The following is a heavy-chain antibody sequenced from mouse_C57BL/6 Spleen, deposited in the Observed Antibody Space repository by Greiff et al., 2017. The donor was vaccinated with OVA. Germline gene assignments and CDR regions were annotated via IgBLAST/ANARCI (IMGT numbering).Heavy chain of an antibody. CDR2: IDPSDSYT. CDR3: ARQLRLRYYFDY. CDR1: GYTFTSYW. J-gene: IGHJ2*01. V-gene: IGHV1-69*01. Sequence: QVQLQQPGAELVMPGASVKLSCKASGYTFTSYWMHWVKQRPGQGLEWIGEIDPSDSYTNYNQTFKGKSTLTVDKSSSTAYMQLSSLTSEDSAVYYCARQLRLRYYFDYWGQGTTLTVSS. D-gene: IGHD3-2*02.